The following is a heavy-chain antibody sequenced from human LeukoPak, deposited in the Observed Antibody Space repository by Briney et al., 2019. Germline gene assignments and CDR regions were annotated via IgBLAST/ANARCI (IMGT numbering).Heavy chain of an antibody. CDR1: GGSISSYY. CDR3: ARMAYYDSSGPGFDY. CDR2: IYYSGST. V-gene: IGHV4-59*01. Sequence: PSETLSLTCTVSGGSISSYYWSWIRQPPGKGLEWIGYIYYSGSTNYNPSLKSRVTISVDTSKNQFSLKLSSVTAADTAVYYCARMAYYDSSGPGFDYWGQGTLVTVSS. D-gene: IGHD3-22*01. J-gene: IGHJ4*02.